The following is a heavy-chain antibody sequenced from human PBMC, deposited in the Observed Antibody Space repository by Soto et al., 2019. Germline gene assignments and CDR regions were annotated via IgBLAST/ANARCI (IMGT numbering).Heavy chain of an antibody. Sequence: SETLSLTCAVSGGSFSDTYWHWFRQPPGKGLEWIGEINHNTNTIYNPSLTSRVTISVDTSKNHFSLKLTSVTAADTAVYYCATQEVGGSYVYIFDLWGQGTLVTVSS. V-gene: IGHV4-34*01. J-gene: IGHJ5*02. CDR1: GGSFSDTY. D-gene: IGHD1-26*01. CDR2: INHNTNT. CDR3: ATQEVGGSYVYIFDL.